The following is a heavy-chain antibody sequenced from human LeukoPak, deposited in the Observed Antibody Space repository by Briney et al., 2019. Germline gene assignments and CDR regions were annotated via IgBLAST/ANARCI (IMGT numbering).Heavy chain of an antibody. V-gene: IGHV3-30-3*01. J-gene: IGHJ4*02. CDR2: ISYDGSNK. D-gene: IGHD3-10*01. Sequence: GGSLRLSCAASGFSFSTHTVHWVRQAPGKGLEWVAVISYDGSNKYYADSVKGRFTISRDNSKNTLYLQMNSLRAEDTAVYYCALGAYYGSGSYYPPYFDYWGQGTLVTVSS. CDR3: ALGAYYGSGSYYPPYFDY. CDR1: GFSFSTHT.